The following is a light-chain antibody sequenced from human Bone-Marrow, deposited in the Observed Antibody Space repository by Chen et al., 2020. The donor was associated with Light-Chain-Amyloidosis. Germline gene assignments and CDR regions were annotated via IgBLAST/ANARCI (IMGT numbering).Light chain of an antibody. Sequence: SYVLTQPSSLSVAPGQTATIACGGNNIGSTSLHWYQQTPGQAPLLVVYDDSDRPSGIPERLSGSNSGNTATLTISRVEAGDEADYYCQVWDRSSDRPVFGGVTKLTVL. V-gene: IGLV3-21*02. CDR2: DDS. J-gene: IGLJ3*02. CDR3: QVWDRSSDRPV. CDR1: NIGSTS.